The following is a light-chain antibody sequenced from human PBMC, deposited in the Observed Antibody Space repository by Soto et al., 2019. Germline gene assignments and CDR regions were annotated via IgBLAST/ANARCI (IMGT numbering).Light chain of an antibody. V-gene: IGKV1-6*01. CDR3: FQDFNFPRT. CDR2: SAS. CDR1: QGIRRD. J-gene: IGKJ1*01. Sequence: AIQMTQSPSSLSASVGDTVTITCRASQGIRRDLSWYQQKPGEAPKLLIYSASDLQGAVPSRFRGSGSGTDFTLTISRLQPEDFATYYCFQDFNFPRTFGQGTKVEV.